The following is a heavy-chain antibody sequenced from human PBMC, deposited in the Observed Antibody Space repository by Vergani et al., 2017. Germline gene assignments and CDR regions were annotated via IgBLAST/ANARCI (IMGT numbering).Heavy chain of an antibody. J-gene: IGHJ5*02. CDR2: IYPGDSDT. Sequence: EVQLVQSGAEVKKPGESLKISCKGSGYRFTSYWIGWVRQMPGKGLEWMGIIYPGDSDTRYSPSFQGQVTISADKSISTAYLQWSSLKASDTAMYYCVRHCLPRYSSSWLLGWFDPGGQGTLVTVSS. D-gene: IGHD6-13*01. CDR3: VRHCLPRYSSSWLLGWFDP. V-gene: IGHV5-51*01. CDR1: GYRFTSYW.